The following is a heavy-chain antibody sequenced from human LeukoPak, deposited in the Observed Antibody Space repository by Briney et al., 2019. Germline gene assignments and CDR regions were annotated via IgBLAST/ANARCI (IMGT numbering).Heavy chain of an antibody. CDR3: AVTTGLIDDY. J-gene: IGHJ4*02. CDR2: ISSSGSTI. CDR1: GFTFSSYE. Sequence: TGGSLRLSCAASGFTFSSYEMNWVRQAPGEGLEWVSYISSSGSTIYYADSVKGRFTISGDNAKNSLYLQMNSLRAEDTAVYYCAVTTGLIDDYWGQGTLVTVSS. D-gene: IGHD4-17*01. V-gene: IGHV3-48*03.